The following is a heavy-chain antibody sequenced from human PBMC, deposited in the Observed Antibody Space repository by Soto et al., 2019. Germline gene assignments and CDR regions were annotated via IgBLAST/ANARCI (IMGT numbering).Heavy chain of an antibody. V-gene: IGHV3-23*01. Sequence: EVQLLESGGGLVQPGGSLRLSCAASGFTFSSYAMSWVRQAPGKGLEWVSAISGSGGSTYYADSVKGRFTISRDNSKNTLYLQMNSLRAEDTAVYYCAKVTDYYDSSGYYYAGYYYYGMDVWGQGTTVTVSS. J-gene: IGHJ6*02. CDR2: ISGSGGST. CDR3: AKVTDYYDSSGYYYAGYYYYGMDV. CDR1: GFTFSSYA. D-gene: IGHD3-22*01.